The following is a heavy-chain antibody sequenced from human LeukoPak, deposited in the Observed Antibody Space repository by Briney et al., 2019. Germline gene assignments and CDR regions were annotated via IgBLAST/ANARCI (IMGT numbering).Heavy chain of an antibody. CDR2: MNPNSGNT. Sequence: GASVKVSCKASGYTFITYDINWVRQATGQGREWMGWMNPNSGNTGYAQKFQGRVTMTRNTSITTAYMELSSLRSEDTAVYYCARRYCSSTNCYRAFDIWGQGTMVTVSS. CDR1: GYTFITYD. CDR3: ARRYCSSTNCYRAFDI. V-gene: IGHV1-8*01. D-gene: IGHD2-2*01. J-gene: IGHJ3*02.